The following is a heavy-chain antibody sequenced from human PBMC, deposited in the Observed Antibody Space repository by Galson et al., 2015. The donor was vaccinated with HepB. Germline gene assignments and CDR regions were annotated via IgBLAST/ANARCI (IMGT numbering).Heavy chain of an antibody. J-gene: IGHJ4*02. V-gene: IGHV6-1*01. CDR2: TYYRSMWYN. CDR3: ARGSHSSSWYLDY. CDR1: GDSVSRNSAT. D-gene: IGHD6-13*01. Sequence: CAISGDSVSRNSATWNWMRQSPSRGVEWLGRTYYRSMWYNDYAISVKSRITINPDTSKNQFSLQLNSVTPEDTAVYYCARGSHSSSWYLDYWGLGTLVTVSS.